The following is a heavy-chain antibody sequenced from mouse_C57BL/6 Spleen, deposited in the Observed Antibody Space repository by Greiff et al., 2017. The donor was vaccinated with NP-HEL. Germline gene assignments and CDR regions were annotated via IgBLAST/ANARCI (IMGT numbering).Heavy chain of an antibody. Sequence: QVQLQQPGAELVMPGASVKLSCKASGYTFTSYWMHWVKQRPGQGLEWIGEIDPSDSYTNYNQKFKGKSTLTVDKSSSTAYMQLSSLTSEDSAVYYCARGDRAWLAYWGQGTLVTVSA. CDR2: IDPSDSYT. CDR1: GYTFTSYW. V-gene: IGHV1-69*01. CDR3: ARGDRAWLAY. J-gene: IGHJ3*01.